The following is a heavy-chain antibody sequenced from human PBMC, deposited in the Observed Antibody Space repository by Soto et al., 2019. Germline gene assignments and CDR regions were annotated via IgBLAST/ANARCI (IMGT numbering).Heavy chain of an antibody. J-gene: IGHJ3*02. CDR1: GDTFTRYD. CDR2: MNPNSGNT. D-gene: IGHD4-17*01. Sequence: PVKVSCKASGDTFTRYDINWVRQATGQGLEWMGWMNPNSGNTGYAQKFQGRVTMTRNTSISTAYMELSSLRSEDTALYYCASPVTTDDAFDIWGQGTMVTVSS. V-gene: IGHV1-8*01. CDR3: ASPVTTDDAFDI.